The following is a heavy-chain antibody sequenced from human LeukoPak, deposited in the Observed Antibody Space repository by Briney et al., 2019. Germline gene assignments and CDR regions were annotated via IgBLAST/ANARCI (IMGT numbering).Heavy chain of an antibody. D-gene: IGHD5-24*01. CDR1: GFTFSSYA. V-gene: IGHV3-30-3*01. Sequence: PGRSLRLSCAASGFTFSSYAMHWVRQAPGKGLEWVAVISYDGSNKYYADSVKGRFTISRDNFKNTLYLQMNSLRAEDTAVYYCARDLGRDGYMSPLDYWGQGTLVTVSS. CDR3: ARDLGRDGYMSPLDY. J-gene: IGHJ4*02. CDR2: ISYDGSNK.